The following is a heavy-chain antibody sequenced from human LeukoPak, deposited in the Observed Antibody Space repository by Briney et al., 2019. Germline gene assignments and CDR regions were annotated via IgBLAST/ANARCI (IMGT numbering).Heavy chain of an antibody. CDR1: GFSFSTYW. Sequence: PGRSLRLSCAASGFSFSTYWMSWVRQAPGKGLEWVANIREDGSKKDYVDSVKGRFTISRDNAKNSLYLQMNCLRAEDTAVFYCARGGRSGSFADWGPGTLVTVSS. J-gene: IGHJ4*02. D-gene: IGHD3-10*01. V-gene: IGHV3-7*01. CDR3: ARGGRSGSFAD. CDR2: IREDGSKK.